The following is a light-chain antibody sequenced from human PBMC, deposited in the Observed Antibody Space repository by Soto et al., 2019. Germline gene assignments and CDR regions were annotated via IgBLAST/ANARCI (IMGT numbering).Light chain of an antibody. J-gene: IGKJ5*01. Sequence: DIQMTQSPSSLSASVVDRVTITGRASQGISHDLAWYQQKPGKVPKLLIYAASTLQSGVPSRFSGSGSGTDFTLTISGLHPEDVATYYCQKYNTAPLTFGQGTRLEI. CDR3: QKYNTAPLT. CDR1: QGISHD. CDR2: AAS. V-gene: IGKV1-27*01.